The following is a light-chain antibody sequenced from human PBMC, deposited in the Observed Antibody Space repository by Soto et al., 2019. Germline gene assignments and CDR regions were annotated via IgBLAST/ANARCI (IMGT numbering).Light chain of an antibody. J-gene: IGKJ1*01. Sequence: DIQMTQSPPTLSASVGDRVTITCRASQSISNWVAWYQQHPGKAPKLLIYKASNSESGVPSRFSGSGSGTEFTLTISSLQPHDFATYHCQQYDSYPWTFGQGTKVDIK. CDR1: QSISNW. CDR2: KAS. CDR3: QQYDSYPWT. V-gene: IGKV1-5*03.